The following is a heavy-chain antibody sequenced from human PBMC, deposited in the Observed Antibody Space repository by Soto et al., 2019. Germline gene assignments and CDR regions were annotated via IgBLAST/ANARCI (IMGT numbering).Heavy chain of an antibody. D-gene: IGHD5-12*01. Sequence: GESLKISCNASGYDFARTWIGWVRQLPGKGLDWLGIIYPGDSETRYSPSFRGQVTFSVDMSISTAYLQWSSLKTSDIAIYYCARPVGAYDSYFDHWGQGTRVTVSS. J-gene: IGHJ4*02. V-gene: IGHV5-51*01. CDR3: ARPVGAYDSYFDH. CDR2: IYPGDSET. CDR1: GYDFARTW.